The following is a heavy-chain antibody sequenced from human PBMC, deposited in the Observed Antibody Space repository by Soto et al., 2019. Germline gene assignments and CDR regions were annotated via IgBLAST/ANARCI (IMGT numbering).Heavy chain of an antibody. CDR2: INHSGST. Sequence: SETLSLTCAVYGGSFSGYYWSWIRQPPGKGLEWIGEINHSGSTNHNPSLKSRVTISVDTSKNQFSLKLSSVTAADTAVYYCARIALWFGEMDAFDIWGQGTMVTVSS. V-gene: IGHV4-34*01. CDR1: GGSFSGYY. CDR3: ARIALWFGEMDAFDI. D-gene: IGHD3-10*01. J-gene: IGHJ3*02.